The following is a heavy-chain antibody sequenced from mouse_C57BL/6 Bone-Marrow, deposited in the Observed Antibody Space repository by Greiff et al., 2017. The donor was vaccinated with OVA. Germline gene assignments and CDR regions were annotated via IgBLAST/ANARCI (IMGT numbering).Heavy chain of an antibody. CDR1: GFNIKNTY. V-gene: IGHV14-3*01. CDR2: IDPVNGNT. J-gene: IGHJ3*01. Sequence: EVQLQQSVAELVRPGASVKLSFTASGFNIKNTYMPWVKQRPEQGLVWIGRIDPVNGNTKYAPKFPGKATITADTSSNTAYLQPSSLTSEDTAIYYCARQLRLRLFAYWGQGTLVTVSA. CDR3: ARQLRLRLFAY. D-gene: IGHD3-2*02.